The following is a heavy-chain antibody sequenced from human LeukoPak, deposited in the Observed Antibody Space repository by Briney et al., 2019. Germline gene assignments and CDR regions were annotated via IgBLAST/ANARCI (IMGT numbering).Heavy chain of an antibody. CDR3: ARAPYSSSPLYYFDY. J-gene: IGHJ4*02. V-gene: IGHV4-39*07. CDR1: GGSISSSGYY. CDR2: IYYSGST. Sequence: SETLSLTCNVSGGSISSSGYYWGWIRQPPGKGLEWVASIYYSGSTYYNPSLKSRVTISVDRSKNQFSLKLSSVTAADTAVYYCARAPYSSSPLYYFDYWGQGTLVTVSS. D-gene: IGHD6-6*01.